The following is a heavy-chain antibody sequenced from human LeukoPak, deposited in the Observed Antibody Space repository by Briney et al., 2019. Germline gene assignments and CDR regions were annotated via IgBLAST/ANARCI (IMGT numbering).Heavy chain of an antibody. CDR3: ARVALNYGAPMDV. J-gene: IGHJ6*02. Sequence: SETLSLTCAVSGGSISSGGYSWSWIRQPPGRGLEWIGYIYHSGSTYYNPSLKSRVTISVDRSKNQFSLKLSSVTAADTAVYYCARVALNYGAPMDVWGQGTTVTVSS. CDR2: IYHSGST. V-gene: IGHV4-30-2*01. D-gene: IGHD4-17*01. CDR1: GGSISSGGYS.